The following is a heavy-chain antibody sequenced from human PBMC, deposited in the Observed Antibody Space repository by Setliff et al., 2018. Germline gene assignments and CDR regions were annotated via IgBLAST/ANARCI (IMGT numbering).Heavy chain of an antibody. D-gene: IGHD5-12*01. J-gene: IGHJ4*02. Sequence: ASVKVSCKASRYSFNGYYMHWVRQAPGQGLEWMGWINPNSGGTNYAQKFQGRVTVTRDTSTSTVYMELSSLRSEDTAVYYCARDLGDGYNYPYYFDYWGQGTLVTVSS. CDR1: RYSFNGYY. CDR3: ARDLGDGYNYPYYFDY. CDR2: INPNSGGT. V-gene: IGHV1-2*02.